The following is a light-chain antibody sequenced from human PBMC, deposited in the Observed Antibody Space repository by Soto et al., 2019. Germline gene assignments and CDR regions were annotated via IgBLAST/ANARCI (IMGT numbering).Light chain of an antibody. V-gene: IGLV2-14*01. CDR3: SSYTSSSTRV. CDR2: DVS. J-gene: IGLJ1*01. CDR1: SSDVGGYNY. Sequence: SALTQPASVSGSPGQSITISCTGTSSDVGGYNYVSWYQQHPGKAPKLMIYDVSNRPSGVSNRFSGSKSGNTASLTISGLQAEDEVDYYCSSYTSSSTRVFGTGTKVTV.